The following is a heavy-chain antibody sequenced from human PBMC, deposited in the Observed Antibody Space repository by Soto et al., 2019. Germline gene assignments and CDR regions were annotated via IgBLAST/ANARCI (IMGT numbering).Heavy chain of an antibody. CDR2: IIPIFGTA. Sequence: SVKVSCKASGGTFSSYAISWVRQAPGQGLEWMGGIIPIFGTANYAQKFQGRVTITADKSTSTAYMELSSLRSEDTAVYYCARFGFDSSGYSFPEPWGQGTLVTVSS. CDR1: GGTFSSYA. D-gene: IGHD3-22*01. J-gene: IGHJ5*02. V-gene: IGHV1-69*06. CDR3: ARFGFDSSGYSFPEP.